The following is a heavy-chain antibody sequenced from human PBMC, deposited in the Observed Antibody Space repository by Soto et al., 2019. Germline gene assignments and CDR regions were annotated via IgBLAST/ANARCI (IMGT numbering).Heavy chain of an antibody. CDR3: ANASSYDNSGFFDY. CDR2: VGGSGGNT. D-gene: IGHD3-22*01. V-gene: IGHV3-23*01. CDR1: GFTFSSYA. J-gene: IGHJ4*02. Sequence: EVQLLESGGDLVQLGGSLRLSCAASGFTFSSYAMRWVRQAPGKGLEWVSTVGGSGGNTYYAASVRGRFTISRDNSKTTLTLQMNSLRAEDTAISSCANASSYDNSGFFDYWGRGTLVSVSS.